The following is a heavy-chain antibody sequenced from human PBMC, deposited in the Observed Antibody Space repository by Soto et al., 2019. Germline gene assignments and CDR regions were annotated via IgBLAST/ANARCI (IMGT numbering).Heavy chain of an antibody. CDR1: GFTFSNYA. V-gene: IGHV3-23*01. Sequence: GGSLRLSCAASGFTFSNYAMSWVRQAPGKGLEWVSGISVSGGSTYYADSVKGRFTISRDNSKNTLYVQMNSLRVDDTAVYYCTKDAGSVCSGGSCYFQALDSWGQGTLVTVSS. D-gene: IGHD2-15*01. J-gene: IGHJ5*01. CDR2: ISVSGGST. CDR3: TKDAGSVCSGGSCYFQALDS.